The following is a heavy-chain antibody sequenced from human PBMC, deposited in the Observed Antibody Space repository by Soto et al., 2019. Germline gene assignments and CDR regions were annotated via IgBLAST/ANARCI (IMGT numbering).Heavy chain of an antibody. J-gene: IGHJ4*02. Sequence: SETLSLTCAVYGGSFSGYYWSWIRQPPGKGLEWIGEINHSGSTNYNPSLKSRVTISVDTSKNQFSLKLSSVTAADTAVYYCARGLPRVNDYWGQGTLVTVSS. V-gene: IGHV4-34*01. D-gene: IGHD3-10*01. CDR3: ARGLPRVNDY. CDR1: GGSFSGYY. CDR2: INHSGST.